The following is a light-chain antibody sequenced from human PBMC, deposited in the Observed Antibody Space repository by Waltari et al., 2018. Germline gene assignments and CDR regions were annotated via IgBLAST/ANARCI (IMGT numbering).Light chain of an antibody. Sequence: ENVLTQSPGTLSLSPGERATLPCRAGQRVTNNDLAWYQQKPGQSPRLLIYDVSRRATGIPDRFSGSGSGTDFTLTITRLEPEDFTVYYCHQYGSSPFTFGPGTKVDI. CDR2: DVS. CDR3: HQYGSSPFT. J-gene: IGKJ3*01. CDR1: QRVTNND. V-gene: IGKV3-20*01.